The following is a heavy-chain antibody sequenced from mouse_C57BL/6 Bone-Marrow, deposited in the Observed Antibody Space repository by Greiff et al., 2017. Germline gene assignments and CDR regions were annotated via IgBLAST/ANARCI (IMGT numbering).Heavy chain of an antibody. V-gene: IGHV14-4*01. Sequence: VQLKQSGAELVRPGASVKLSCTASGFNIKDDYMHWVKQRPEQGLEWIGWFDPENGDTEYASKFQGKATITADTSSNTAYLQLSSLTSEDTAVYYCTIITTVVNWYFDVWGTGTTVTVSS. D-gene: IGHD1-1*01. CDR3: TIITTVVNWYFDV. CDR2: FDPENGDT. CDR1: GFNIKDDY. J-gene: IGHJ1*03.